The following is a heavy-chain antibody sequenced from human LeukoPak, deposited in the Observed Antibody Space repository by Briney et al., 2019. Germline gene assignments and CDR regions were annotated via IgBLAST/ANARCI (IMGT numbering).Heavy chain of an antibody. CDR2: ISAYNGDT. D-gene: IGHD3-16*01. CDR3: ARDGYTFGRVKTRFDF. J-gene: IGHJ4*02. V-gene: IGHV1-18*01. CDR1: GYTFTNYG. Sequence: EASVKVSCKASGYTFTNYGISLVRQAPGQGLEWMGWISAYNGDTKYAQKLQGRVTMTTDTSTSTAYMELRSLRSDDTAVYYCARDGYTFGRVKTRFDFWGQGTLVTVSS.